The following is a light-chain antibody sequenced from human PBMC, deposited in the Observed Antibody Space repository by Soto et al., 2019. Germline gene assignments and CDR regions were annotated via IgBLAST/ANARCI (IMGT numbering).Light chain of an antibody. CDR2: EVT. CDR3: SSYAGSNNRGV. Sequence: QSALTQPASVSGSPGQSITISCTGTSGDIGSYNRVSWYQQHPGKAPKLIIYEVTDRPSGVSNRFSGSKSGNTASLTISGLQAEDEAEYYCSSYAGSNNRGVFGSGTKLTVL. V-gene: IGLV2-14*01. J-gene: IGLJ1*01. CDR1: SGDIGSYNR.